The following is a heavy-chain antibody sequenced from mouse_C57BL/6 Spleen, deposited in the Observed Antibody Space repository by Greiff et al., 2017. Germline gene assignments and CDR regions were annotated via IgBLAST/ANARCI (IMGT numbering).Heavy chain of an antibody. Sequence: EVQRVESGGGLVKPGGSLKLSCAASGFTFSDYGMHWVRQAPEKGLEWVAYISSGSSTIYYADTVKGRFTISRDNAKHTLFLQMTSLRCEDTAMYYCANYYGSSYVYAMDYWGRGTSVSVSS. D-gene: IGHD1-1*01. CDR1: GFTFSDYG. J-gene: IGHJ4*01. CDR3: ANYYGSSYVYAMDY. V-gene: IGHV5-17*01. CDR2: ISSGSSTI.